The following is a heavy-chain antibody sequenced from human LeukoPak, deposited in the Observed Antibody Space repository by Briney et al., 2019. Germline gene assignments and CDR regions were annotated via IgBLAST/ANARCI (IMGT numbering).Heavy chain of an antibody. V-gene: IGHV3-48*02. CDR1: GFTCSTYT. Sequence: PGGSLRLSCAASGFTCSTYTMNWVRQAPGKGLERLSYITVSSSTYYADSVQGRFTISRDNAKNSLYLQMNSLRDEDTAVYYCARGDTLSDLNAFDLWGQGTMVTVSS. J-gene: IGHJ3*01. CDR2: ITVSSST. CDR3: ARGDTLSDLNAFDL.